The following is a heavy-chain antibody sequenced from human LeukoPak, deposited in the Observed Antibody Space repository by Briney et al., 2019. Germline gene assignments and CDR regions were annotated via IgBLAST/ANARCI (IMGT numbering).Heavy chain of an antibody. D-gene: IGHD2-2*01. Sequence: GGSLRLSCAASGFTFSSYSMNWVRQAPGKGLEGVSYISSSSSTIYYADSVKGRFTISRDNAKNSLYLQMNSLRAEDTAVYYCARDLGYCSSTSCYKFYGMDVWGQGTTVTVSS. CDR3: ARDLGYCSSTSCYKFYGMDV. J-gene: IGHJ6*02. CDR1: GFTFSSYS. V-gene: IGHV3-48*01. CDR2: ISSSSSTI.